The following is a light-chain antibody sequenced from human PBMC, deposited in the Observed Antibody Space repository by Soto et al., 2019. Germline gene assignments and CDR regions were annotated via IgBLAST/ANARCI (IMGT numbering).Light chain of an antibody. Sequence: EIVLTQSPATLSLSPGERAALSCRASQSVSSYLAWYQQKPGQAPRLLIYDASKSAPGIPARFTGSGSGTAFTLTISSLEPEDFAVYFCQQRSVWPSTFGGGTKVEI. CDR1: QSVSSY. V-gene: IGKV3-11*01. J-gene: IGKJ4*01. CDR2: DAS. CDR3: QQRSVWPST.